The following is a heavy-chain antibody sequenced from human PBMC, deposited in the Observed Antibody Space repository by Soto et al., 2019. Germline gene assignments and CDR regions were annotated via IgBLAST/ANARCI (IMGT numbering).Heavy chain of an antibody. V-gene: IGHV1-18*04. CDR2: ISAYNGNT. CDR3: ARARGDCTNGVCYEQRAWFDP. J-gene: IGHJ5*02. D-gene: IGHD2-8*01. Sequence: GASAKVSCKASGYTFTSYGISWVRQAPGQGLEWMGWISAYNGNTNYAQKLQGRVTMTTDTSTSTAYMELRSLRSDDTAVYYCARARGDCTNGVCYEQRAWFDPWGQGTLVTVSS. CDR1: GYTFTSYG.